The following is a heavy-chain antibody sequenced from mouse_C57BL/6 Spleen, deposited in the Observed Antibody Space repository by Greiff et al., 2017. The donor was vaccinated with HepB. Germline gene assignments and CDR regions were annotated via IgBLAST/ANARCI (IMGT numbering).Heavy chain of an antibody. CDR1: GYAFTNYL. CDR3: ARGYDYPFAY. Sequence: VQLVESGAELVRPGTSVKVSCKASGYAFTNYLIEWVKQRPGQGLEWIGVINPGSGGTNYNEKFKGKATLTADKSSSTAYMQLSSLTSEDSAVYFCARGYDYPFAYWGQGTLVTVSA. V-gene: IGHV1-54*01. J-gene: IGHJ3*01. D-gene: IGHD2-4*01. CDR2: INPGSGGT.